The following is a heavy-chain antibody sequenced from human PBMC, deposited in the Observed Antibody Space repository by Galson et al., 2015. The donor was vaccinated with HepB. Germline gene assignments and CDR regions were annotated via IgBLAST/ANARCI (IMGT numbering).Heavy chain of an antibody. D-gene: IGHD2/OR15-2a*01. CDR3: ATLSPHCSNSDCHLNAFDI. CDR2: INHGGTT. J-gene: IGHJ3*02. Sequence: ETLSLTCAVYGGSFSDYFWSWIRQSPGKGLEWIGEINHGGTTKYYPSLTSRVTISLDTSKNQFSLTMTSVSAADTAIYYCATLSPHCSNSDCHLNAFDIWGQGTMVTVSS. V-gene: IGHV4-34*01. CDR1: GGSFSDYF.